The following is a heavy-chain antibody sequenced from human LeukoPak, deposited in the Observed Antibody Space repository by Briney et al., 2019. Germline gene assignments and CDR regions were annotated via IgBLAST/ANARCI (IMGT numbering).Heavy chain of an antibody. V-gene: IGHV4-39*07. Sequence: SETLSLTCTVSGVSISSSNSYWGWIRQPPGKGLEWIGSIYYTGNTYYNASLKSRVTISIDTSKNQISLRLSSVTAADTAVYYCARKDYDHVWGSYVAFDYWGQGTLVTVSS. D-gene: IGHD3-16*01. J-gene: IGHJ4*02. CDR1: GVSISSSNSY. CDR2: IYYTGNT. CDR3: ARKDYDHVWGSYVAFDY.